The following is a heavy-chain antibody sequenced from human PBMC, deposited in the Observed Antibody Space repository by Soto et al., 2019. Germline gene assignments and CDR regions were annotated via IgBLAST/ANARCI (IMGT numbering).Heavy chain of an antibody. CDR3: AADGYSGYDSPATDAFDI. V-gene: IGHV1-58*02. J-gene: IGHJ3*02. CDR2: IVVGSGNT. D-gene: IGHD5-12*01. Sequence: ASVKVSCKASGFTFTSSAMQWVRPARGQRLEWIGWIVVGSGNTNYAQKFQERVTITRDMSTSTAYMELSSLRSEDTAVYYCAADGYSGYDSPATDAFDIWGQGTMVTVSS. CDR1: GFTFTSSA.